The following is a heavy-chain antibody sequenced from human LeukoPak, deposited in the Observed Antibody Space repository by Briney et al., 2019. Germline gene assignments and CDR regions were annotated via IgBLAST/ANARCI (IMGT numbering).Heavy chain of an antibody. CDR3: ARGVGGIRPYYYDSSSYRNYYYMDV. D-gene: IGHD3-22*01. CDR2: INPNSGGT. J-gene: IGHJ6*03. V-gene: IGHV1-2*02. Sequence: ASVKVSCKASGYTFTSYGIIWVRQAPGQGLEWMGWINPNSGGTNYAQKFQGRVTMTRETSISTAYMELSRLRSDDTAVYYCARGVGGIRPYYYDSSSYRNYYYMDVWGKGTTVTISS. CDR1: GYTFTSYG.